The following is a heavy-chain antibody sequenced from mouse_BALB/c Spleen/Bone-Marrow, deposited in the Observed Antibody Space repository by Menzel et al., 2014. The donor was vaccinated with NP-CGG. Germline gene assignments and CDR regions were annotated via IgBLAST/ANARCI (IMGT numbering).Heavy chain of an antibody. CDR1: GFTFNTYA. D-gene: IGHD2-4*01. CDR2: IRSKSNNYAT. J-gene: IGHJ3*01. CDR3: FCQSYDYAWFAY. Sequence: DVHLVESGGGLEQPKGSLKLSCAASGFTFNTYAVNWVRQAPGKGLEWVASIRSKSNNYATYYADSVKENFTNSRDDSQSMLYLEMNSLKTEDTSMYSGFCQSYDYAWFAYWGQGTLVTVSA. V-gene: IGHV10-1*02.